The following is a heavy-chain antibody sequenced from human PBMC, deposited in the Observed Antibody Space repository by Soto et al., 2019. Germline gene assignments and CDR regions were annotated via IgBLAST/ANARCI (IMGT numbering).Heavy chain of an antibody. V-gene: IGHV3-49*03. D-gene: IGHD6-6*01. CDR1: GFTFGDYA. J-gene: IGHJ6*03. CDR2: IRSKAYGGTT. Sequence: GGSLRLSCTASGFTFGDYAMSWFRQAPGKGLEWVGFIRSKAYGGTTEYAASVKGRFTISRDDSKSIAYLQMNSLKTEETAVYYCTRDNLDPGGSYISRGGYYYYYYMDVWGKGTTVTVSS. CDR3: TRDNLDPGGSYISRGGYYYYYYMDV.